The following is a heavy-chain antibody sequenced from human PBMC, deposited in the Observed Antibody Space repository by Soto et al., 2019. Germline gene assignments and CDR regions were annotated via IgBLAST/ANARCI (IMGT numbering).Heavy chain of an antibody. CDR2: FDPEDGET. Sequence: GAPAQGSCKDCGYTLTELSMHWVRQVPGKGLEWMGGFDPEDGETIYAQKFQGRVTMTEDTSTDTAYMELSSLRSEDTAVYYCATGDSGYDYYFDYWGQGTLVTVSS. CDR3: ATGDSGYDYYFDY. D-gene: IGHD5-12*01. CDR1: GYTLTELS. J-gene: IGHJ4*02. V-gene: IGHV1-24*01.